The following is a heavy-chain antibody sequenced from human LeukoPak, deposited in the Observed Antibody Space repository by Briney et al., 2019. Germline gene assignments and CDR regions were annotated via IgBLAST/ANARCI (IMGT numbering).Heavy chain of an antibody. V-gene: IGHV1-2*02. J-gene: IGHJ4*02. CDR1: GYTFTGYY. CDR2: INPNSGGT. D-gene: IGHD3-22*01. CDR3: ARSGSTGYSLDY. Sequence: ASVKVSCKASGYTFTGYYMHWVRQAPGQGLEWMGWINPNSGGTNYAQKFQGRVTMTRNTSISTAYMELSRLRSDDTAVYFCARSGSTGYSLDYWGQGTLVTVSS.